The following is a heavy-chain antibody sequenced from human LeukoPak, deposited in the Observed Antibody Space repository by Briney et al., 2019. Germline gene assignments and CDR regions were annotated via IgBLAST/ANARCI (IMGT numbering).Heavy chain of an antibody. J-gene: IGHJ4*02. CDR3: ARGDCSSTSCYPI. Sequence: ASVRVSCKASGYTSSTYGISWVRQAPGQGLEWMGWINPNSGGTNYAQKFQGRVTMTRDTSISTAYMELSRLRSDDTAVYYCARGDCSSTSCYPIRGQGTLVTVSS. D-gene: IGHD2-2*01. V-gene: IGHV1-2*02. CDR1: GYTSSTYG. CDR2: INPNSGGT.